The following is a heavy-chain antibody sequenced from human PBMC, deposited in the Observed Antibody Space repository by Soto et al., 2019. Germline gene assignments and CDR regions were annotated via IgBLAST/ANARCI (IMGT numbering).Heavy chain of an antibody. CDR3: ARGKRFFGVVIPHYFDY. Sequence: SETLSLTGAVSGHIITSRYYLVWIRQPPGKGLEWIGSIYYNGNTYYSPSLKSRVTISVDSSKNQFSLNLNSVTAADTAVYYCARGKRFFGVVIPHYFDYWGQGTLVTVSS. V-gene: IGHV4-38-2*01. J-gene: IGHJ4*02. CDR1: GHIITSRYY. D-gene: IGHD3-3*01. CDR2: IYYNGNT.